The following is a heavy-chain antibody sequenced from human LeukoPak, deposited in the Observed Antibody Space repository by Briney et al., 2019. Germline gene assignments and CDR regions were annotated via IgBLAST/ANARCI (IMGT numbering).Heavy chain of an antibody. Sequence: GGSLRLSCAASGFTFSSYWITWVCQAPGKGLAWVANIKEDGGEKYYVDSVKGRFTISRDNAKKSVSLQMNSLRVEDTAVYYCARGPYCDGISCQPFFDYWGQGALVTVSS. D-gene: IGHD2-2*01. CDR2: IKEDGGEK. CDR3: ARGPYCDGISCQPFFDY. V-gene: IGHV3-7*01. J-gene: IGHJ4*02. CDR1: GFTFSSYW.